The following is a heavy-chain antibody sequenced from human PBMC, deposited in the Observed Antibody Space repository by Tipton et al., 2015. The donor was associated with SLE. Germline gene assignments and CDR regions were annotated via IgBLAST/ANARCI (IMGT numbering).Heavy chain of an antibody. D-gene: IGHD6-13*01. CDR3: ARGLAAAGYYFDY. CDR1: GFTFSNAW. Sequence: SLRLSCAASGFTFSNAWMSWVRQAPGKGLEWVSYISSSSSTIYYADSVKGRFTISRDNAKNSLYLQMNSLRAEDTAVYYCARGLAAAGYYFDYWGQGTLVTVSS. V-gene: IGHV3-48*01. CDR2: ISSSSSTI. J-gene: IGHJ4*02.